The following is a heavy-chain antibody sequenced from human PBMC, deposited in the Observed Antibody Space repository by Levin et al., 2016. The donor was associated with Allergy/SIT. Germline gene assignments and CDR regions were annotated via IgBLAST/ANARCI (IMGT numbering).Heavy chain of an antibody. CDR2: ISAYNGNT. Sequence: ASVKVSCKASGYTFTSYGISWVRQAPGQGLEWMGWISAYNGNTNYAQKLQGRVTMTTDTSTSTAYMELRSLRSDDTAVYYCARETRGYSYGYVYYYGMDVWGQGTTVTVSS. CDR1: GYTFTSYG. D-gene: IGHD5-18*01. J-gene: IGHJ6*02. V-gene: IGHV1-18*01. CDR3: ARETRGYSYGYVYYYGMDV.